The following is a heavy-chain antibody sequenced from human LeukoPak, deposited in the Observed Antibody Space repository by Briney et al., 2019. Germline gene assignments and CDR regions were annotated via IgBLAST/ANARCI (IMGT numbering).Heavy chain of an antibody. CDR1: GGSFSGYY. J-gene: IGHJ4*02. V-gene: IGHV4-34*01. D-gene: IGHD3-22*01. Sequence: SETLSLTCAVYGGSFSGYYWSWIRQPPGKGLEWIGEINHSGSTNYNPSLKSRVTISVDTSKNQFSLKLSSVTAADTAVYYCARGRRITMIVVVRSGYYFDYWGQGTLVTVSS. CDR3: ARGRRITMIVVVRSGYYFDY. CDR2: INHSGST.